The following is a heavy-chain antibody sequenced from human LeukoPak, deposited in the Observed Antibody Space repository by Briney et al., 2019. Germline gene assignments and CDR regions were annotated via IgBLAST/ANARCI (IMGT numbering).Heavy chain of an antibody. Sequence: SVKVSCKASGGTFSSYAISWVRQAPGQGLEWMGGIIPIFGTANYAQKFQGRVTITADESTSTAYMELSSLRSEDTAVYYCARGIVVVPVAERCLDYWGQGTLVTVSS. CDR1: GGTFSSYA. CDR2: IIPIFGTA. CDR3: ARGIVVVPVAERCLDY. V-gene: IGHV1-69*13. J-gene: IGHJ4*02. D-gene: IGHD2-2*01.